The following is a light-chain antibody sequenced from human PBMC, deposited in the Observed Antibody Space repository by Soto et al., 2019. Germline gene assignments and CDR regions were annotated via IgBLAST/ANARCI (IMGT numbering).Light chain of an antibody. V-gene: IGLV2-23*01. CDR1: SSDVGSYNL. CDR2: EDD. CDR3: CLYLGGTSV. Sequence: QSVLTQPASVSGSPGQSITISCTGTSSDVGSYNLVSWYQQHPGKAPKLMIYEDDKRPSGVSNRFSGSKSDSTASLTISGLQAEDEADYYCCLYLGGTSVFGGGTQLTVL. J-gene: IGLJ7*01.